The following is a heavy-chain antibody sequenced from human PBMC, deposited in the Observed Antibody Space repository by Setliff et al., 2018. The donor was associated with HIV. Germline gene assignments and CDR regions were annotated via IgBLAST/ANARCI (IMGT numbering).Heavy chain of an antibody. CDR2: VDPEDGET. J-gene: IGHJ3*02. Sequence: ASVKVSCKISGYTLTEVSMHWVRQAPGKGPEWMGRVDPEDGETIYAEKFQGRVTITADTSTDTAYMELSSLRSEDMAVYYCARGGSCTNGVCFLKAFDIWGQGTMVTVSS. CDR3: ARGGSCTNGVCFLKAFDI. V-gene: IGHV1-24*01. D-gene: IGHD2-8*01. CDR1: GYTLTEVS.